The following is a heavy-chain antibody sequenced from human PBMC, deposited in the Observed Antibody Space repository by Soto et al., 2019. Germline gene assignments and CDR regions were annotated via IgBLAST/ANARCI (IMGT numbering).Heavy chain of an antibody. V-gene: IGHV1-69*08. D-gene: IGHD5-12*01. CDR2: IIPILGIA. CDR3: ARDLGYSGYEVKDNY. CDR1: GGTFSSYT. Sequence: QVQLVQSGAEVKKPGSSVKVSCKASGGTFSSYTISWVRQAPGQGLEWMGRIIPILGIANYAQKFQGRVTITADKSTSTAYMELSSLRSEDTAVYYCARDLGYSGYEVKDNYWGQGTLVTVSS. J-gene: IGHJ4*02.